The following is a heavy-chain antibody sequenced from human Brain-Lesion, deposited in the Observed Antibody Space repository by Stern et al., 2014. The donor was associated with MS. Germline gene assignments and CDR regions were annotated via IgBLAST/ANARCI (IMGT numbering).Heavy chain of an antibody. Sequence: VQLEESGPGLVKPSGTLSLTCAVSGGSISSSNWWSWVRQSPGKGLEWIGESDHRGSTIYNPSPKSRVTVSVDKPKTPFSLTLGCVTAADTAVYFCARFPASRPHVFDSWGQGTLVTVSS. V-gene: IGHV4-4*02. CDR2: SDHRGST. J-gene: IGHJ4*02. CDR3: ARFPASRPHVFDS. CDR1: GGSISSSNW. D-gene: IGHD6-13*01.